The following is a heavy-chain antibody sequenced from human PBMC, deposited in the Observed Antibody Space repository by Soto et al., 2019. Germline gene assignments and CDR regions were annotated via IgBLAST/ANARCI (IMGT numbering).Heavy chain of an antibody. CDR2: IKSKFDGGST. J-gene: IGHJ6*02. CDR1: GFSFTDAW. Sequence: DVQLLESGGGLVEPGGSLRLSCAVSGFSFTDAWMNWVRQAPGKGLAWVGRIKSKFDGGSTDYAAPVRVRFTSSKDDSKHTLNLHANRLKNEHTAEYYGTILTPDTPMNTSDYHFAMDVWGPGTTVSVSS. V-gene: IGHV3-15*07. CDR3: TILTPDTPMNTSDYHFAMDV. D-gene: IGHD5-18*01.